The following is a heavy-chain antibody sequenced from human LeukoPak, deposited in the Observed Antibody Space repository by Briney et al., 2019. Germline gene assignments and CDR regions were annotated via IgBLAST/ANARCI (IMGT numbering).Heavy chain of an antibody. CDR2: IYYSGST. CDR1: GGSISSYY. V-gene: IGHV4-59*08. J-gene: IGHJ4*02. D-gene: IGHD6-13*01. CDR3: ARLGGYSSSWNPYDY. Sequence: SETLSLTCTVSGGSISSYYWSWIRQPPGKGLEWIGYIYYSGSTNYNPSLKSRVTISVDTSKDQFSLKLSSVTAADTAVYYCARLGGYSSSWNPYDYWGQGTLVTVSS.